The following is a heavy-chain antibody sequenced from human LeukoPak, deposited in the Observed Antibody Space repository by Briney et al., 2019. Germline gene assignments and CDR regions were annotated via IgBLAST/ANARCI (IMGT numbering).Heavy chain of an antibody. CDR2: ISSSSSTI. CDR3: ARDIESSSSWYSDDY. J-gene: IGHJ4*02. CDR1: GFTFSDYE. D-gene: IGHD6-13*01. Sequence: GGSLRLSCEASGFTFSDYELNWVRQAPGKGLEWVSYISSSSSTIYYADSVKGRFTISRDNAKNSLYLQMNSLRAEDTAVYYCARDIESSSSWYSDDYWGQGTLVTVSS. V-gene: IGHV3-48*01.